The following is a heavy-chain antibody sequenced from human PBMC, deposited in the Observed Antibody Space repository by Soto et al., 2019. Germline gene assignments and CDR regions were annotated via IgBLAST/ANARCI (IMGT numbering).Heavy chain of an antibody. V-gene: IGHV4-4*02. CDR2: IYHSGST. J-gene: IGHJ4*02. CDR3: ARGGLGYCSGGRCYAFDY. CDR1: GGSISSSNW. Sequence: XSETLSLTCAVSGGSISSSNWWSWVRQPPGKGLEWIGEIYHSGSTNYNPSLKSRVTISVDKSKNQFSLKLSSVTAADTAVYYCARGGLGYCSGGRCYAFDYWGQGNLVTVSS. D-gene: IGHD2-15*01.